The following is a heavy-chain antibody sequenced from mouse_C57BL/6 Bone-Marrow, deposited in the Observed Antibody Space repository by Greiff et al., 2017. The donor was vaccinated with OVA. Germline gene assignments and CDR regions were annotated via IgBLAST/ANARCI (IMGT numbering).Heavy chain of an antibody. CDR3: ATQGVSITTVVAPYAMDY. Sequence: QVQLKESGAELAKPGASVKLSCKASGYTFTSYWMHWVKQRPGQGLEWIGYINPSSGYTKYNQKFKDKATLTADKSSSTAYMQLSSPTYEDSAVYYCATQGVSITTVVAPYAMDYWGQGTSVTVSS. CDR1: GYTFTSYW. V-gene: IGHV1-7*01. CDR2: INPSSGYT. D-gene: IGHD1-1*01. J-gene: IGHJ4*01.